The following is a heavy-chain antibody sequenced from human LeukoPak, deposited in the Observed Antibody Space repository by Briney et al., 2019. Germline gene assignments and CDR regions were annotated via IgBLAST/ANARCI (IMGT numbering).Heavy chain of an antibody. CDR3: ARDPEDLYSSSWYYFDY. CDR2: ISSSSSYI. J-gene: IGHJ4*02. D-gene: IGHD6-13*01. V-gene: IGHV3-21*01. Sequence: GGSLSPAFAASGFTFSSYTMNWVRQAPGKGLEWVSSISSSSSYIYYADSVKGRFTISRGNAKNSLYLQMNSLRAEDTAVYYCARDPEDLYSSSWYYFDYWGQGT. CDR1: GFTFSSYT.